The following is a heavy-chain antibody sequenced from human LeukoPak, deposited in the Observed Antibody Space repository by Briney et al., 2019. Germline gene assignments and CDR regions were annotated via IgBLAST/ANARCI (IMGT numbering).Heavy chain of an antibody. CDR3: ARGVAGRRYGMDV. J-gene: IGHJ6*02. V-gene: IGHV1-18*01. Sequence: GASVQFSCKASGYTFTSYGISWVRRAPGQGLEWRGWISSYNGNTNYAQKLQGRVTMTTDTSTSTAYMELRSLRSDGTAVYSCARGVAGRRYGMDVWGQGTTVTVSS. CDR1: GYTFTSYG. D-gene: IGHD6-19*01. CDR2: ISSYNGNT.